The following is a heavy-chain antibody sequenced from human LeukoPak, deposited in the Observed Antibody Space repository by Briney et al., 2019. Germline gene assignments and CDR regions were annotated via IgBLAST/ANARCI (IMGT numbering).Heavy chain of an antibody. V-gene: IGHV3-23*01. CDR3: AKDLRCTNGACSCLDY. CDR1: GFTFSSYA. Sequence: GGSLRLSCAASGFTFSSYAMSWVRQVPGKGLEWVSAISGSGGSTYYGDSVKGRFAISRDNSKNMLYLQMNSLRAEDTAVYYCAKDLRCTNGACSCLDYWGQGTLVTVSS. CDR2: ISGSGGST. J-gene: IGHJ4*02. D-gene: IGHD2-8*01.